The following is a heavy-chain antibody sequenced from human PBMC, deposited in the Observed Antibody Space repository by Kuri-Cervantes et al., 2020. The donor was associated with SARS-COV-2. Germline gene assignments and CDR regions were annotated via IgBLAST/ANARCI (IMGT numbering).Heavy chain of an antibody. Sequence: ASVKVSCKASGYTFTSYYMHWVRQAPGQGLEWMGMINPSGGSTSYAQKFQGRVTITRDTSTSTVYMELSSLRSEDTAVYYCARVTCGIDFYYYFDSWGQGTLVTVSS. V-gene: IGHV1-46*01. J-gene: IGHJ4*02. D-gene: IGHD2-21*02. CDR1: GYTFTSYY. CDR2: INPSGGST. CDR3: ARVTCGIDFYYYFDS.